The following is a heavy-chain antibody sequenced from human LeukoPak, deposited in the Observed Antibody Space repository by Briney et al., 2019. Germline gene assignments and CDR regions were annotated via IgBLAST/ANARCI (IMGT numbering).Heavy chain of an antibody. CDR2: INPNSGGT. CDR3: ARAVASGWYFYYGMDV. V-gene: IGHV1-2*04. CDR1: GGTFSSYA. Sequence: ASVKVSGKASGGTFSSYAISWVRQAPGQGLEWMGWINPNSGGTNYAQKFQGWVTMTRDTSISTAYMELSRLRSDDTAVYYCARAVASGWYFYYGMDVWGQGTTVTVSS. D-gene: IGHD6-19*01. J-gene: IGHJ6*02.